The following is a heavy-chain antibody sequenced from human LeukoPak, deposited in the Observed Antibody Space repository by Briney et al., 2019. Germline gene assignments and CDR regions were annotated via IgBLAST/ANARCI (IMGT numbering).Heavy chain of an antibody. V-gene: IGHV4-34*01. CDR3: ARGSKSLICFSGRGGSTLILDY. D-gene: IGHD2-15*01. CDR2: INHSAST. J-gene: IGHJ4*02. Sequence: APLFLSSAVWVTFSSYYFSCVIRPPPGKGLEWIGEINHSASTNYNPSLKSRVTISVDTSKNQFSLKLSSVTAADSTVYYCARGSKSLICFSGRGGSTLILDYSGQGTLVTVSS. CDR1: VTFSSYYF.